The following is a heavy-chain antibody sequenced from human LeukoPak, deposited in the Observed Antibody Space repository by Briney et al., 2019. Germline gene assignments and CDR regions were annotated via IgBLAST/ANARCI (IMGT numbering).Heavy chain of an antibody. D-gene: IGHD1-26*01. CDR1: GFTFSSYS. J-gene: IGHJ4*02. V-gene: IGHV3-43*01. Sequence: AGGSLRLSCAASGFTFSSYSMNWVRHTPGKGLEWVSRISWDGSSTYYADSVKGRFTISRDNSKNSLYLQMNSLRTEDTALYYCAKDMNGSPGGYWGQGTLVTVSS. CDR3: AKDMNGSPGGY. CDR2: ISWDGSST.